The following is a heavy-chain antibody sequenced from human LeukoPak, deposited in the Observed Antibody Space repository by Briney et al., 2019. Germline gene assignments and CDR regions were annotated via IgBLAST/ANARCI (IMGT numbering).Heavy chain of an antibody. CDR3: TSWGDRFQRQFDY. J-gene: IGHJ4*02. CDR2: ISWNSGNI. D-gene: IGHD1-1*01. Sequence: GGSLGLSCAASGFTFSSYAMSWVRQAPGKGLEWVSGISWNSGNIAYADSVKGRFTMSRDNAKNSPYLQMNSLRTEDTALYYCTSWGDRFQRQFDYWGQGTLVTVSS. V-gene: IGHV3-9*01. CDR1: GFTFSSYA.